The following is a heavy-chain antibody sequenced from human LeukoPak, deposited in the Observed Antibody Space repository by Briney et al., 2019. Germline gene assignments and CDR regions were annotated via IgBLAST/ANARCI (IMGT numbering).Heavy chain of an antibody. Sequence: GGSLRLSCAASGFTFSNYWMHWVRQAPGKGLVWVSRINSDGINTSYADSVKGRFTISRDNARNTLNLQMNSLRAEDTAVYYCARDLGQYYDTSDNWFDPWGQGTLVTVSS. J-gene: IGHJ5*02. CDR2: INSDGINT. CDR3: ARDLGQYYDTSDNWFDP. CDR1: GFTFSNYW. D-gene: IGHD3-22*01. V-gene: IGHV3-74*01.